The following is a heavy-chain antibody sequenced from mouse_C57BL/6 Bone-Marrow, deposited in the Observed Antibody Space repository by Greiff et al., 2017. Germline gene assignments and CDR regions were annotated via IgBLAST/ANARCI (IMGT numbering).Heavy chain of an antibody. V-gene: IGHV14-3*01. J-gene: IGHJ3*01. CDR3: AKGGYLAWFAY. CDR2: IDPANGNT. CDR1: GFNIKNTY. D-gene: IGHD2-3*01. Sequence: VQLKESVAELVRPGASVKLSCTASGFNIKNTYMHWVKQRPDQGLAWIGRIDPANGNTKYAPKFPGKATITADTSSNTAYLQLSSLTSEDTAIYYCAKGGYLAWFAYWGQGTLVTVSA.